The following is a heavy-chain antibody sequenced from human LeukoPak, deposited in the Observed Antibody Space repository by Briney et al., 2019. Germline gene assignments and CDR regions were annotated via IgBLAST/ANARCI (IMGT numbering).Heavy chain of an antibody. V-gene: IGHV3-30*04. CDR3: ARDLRGLNYFDY. J-gene: IGHJ4*02. CDR1: GFTFSSYA. CDR2: ISYDGTNK. Sequence: PGGSLRLSCAASGFTFSSYAMHWVRQAPGKGLEWVAVISYDGTNKYYADSVKGRFTISRDNSKNTLYLQMNSLRAEDTAMYYCARDLRGLNYFDYWGQGTLVTVSS. D-gene: IGHD3-10*01.